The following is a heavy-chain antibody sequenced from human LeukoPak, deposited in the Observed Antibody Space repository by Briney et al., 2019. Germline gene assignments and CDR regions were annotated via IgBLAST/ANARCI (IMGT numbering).Heavy chain of an antibody. Sequence: PSETLSLTCTVSGGSISSSSYYWGWIRQPPGKGLEWIGSIYYSGSTYYNPSLKSRVTISVDTSKNQFSLKLSSVTAADTAVYYCARRDYYASGSSSWGQGTLVTVSS. CDR3: ARRDYYASGSSS. V-gene: IGHV4-39*07. J-gene: IGHJ4*02. D-gene: IGHD3-10*01. CDR2: IYYSGST. CDR1: GGSISSSSYY.